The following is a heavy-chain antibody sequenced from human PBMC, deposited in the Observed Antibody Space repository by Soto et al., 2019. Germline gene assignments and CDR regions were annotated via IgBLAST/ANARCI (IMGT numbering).Heavy chain of an antibody. CDR1: CGSSSTYY. CDR3: ARGGHDLWSGPFDY. Sequence: QGHLQESGPGLVRPSETLSLTCSVSCGSSSTYYCNWIRQPAGKGLEWIGRIDTSGSTNYNPSLKRRVTMSVDTAKTQFSLKLSSVTAADTAVYYCARGGHDLWSGPFDYWGQGTPVNVSS. D-gene: IGHD3-3*01. CDR2: IDTSGST. V-gene: IGHV4-4*07. J-gene: IGHJ4*02.